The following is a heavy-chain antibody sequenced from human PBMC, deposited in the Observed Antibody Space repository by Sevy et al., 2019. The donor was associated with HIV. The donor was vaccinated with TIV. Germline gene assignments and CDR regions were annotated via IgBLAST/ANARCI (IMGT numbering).Heavy chain of an antibody. CDR3: ARSPPVVVVPGAPSWFDP. Sequence: SETLSLTCAVHDGSFSGYYWNWIRQLPGKGLEWIGEINESGITYYNPSLKSRVTISVDTSKKQFSLKLNSVTAVDSAVYFCARSPPVVVVPGAPSWFDPWGQGTQVTVSS. J-gene: IGHJ5*02. CDR1: DGSFSGYY. CDR2: INESGIT. D-gene: IGHD2-2*01. V-gene: IGHV4-34*01.